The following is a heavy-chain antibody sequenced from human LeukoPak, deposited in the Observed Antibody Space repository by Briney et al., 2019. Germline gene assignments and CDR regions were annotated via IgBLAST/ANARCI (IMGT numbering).Heavy chain of an antibody. CDR2: IYPGDSDT. V-gene: IGHV5-51*01. D-gene: IGHD1-26*01. Sequence: GESLKISCQGSGYSFTSYWIGWVRQMPGKGLEWMGIIYPGDSDTRYSPSFQGQVTISADKSISTAYLQWSSLKASDTAMCYCARQRIVGATTGFYYGMDVGGQGTTVTVSS. CDR3: ARQRIVGATTGFYYGMDV. CDR1: GYSFTSYW. J-gene: IGHJ6*02.